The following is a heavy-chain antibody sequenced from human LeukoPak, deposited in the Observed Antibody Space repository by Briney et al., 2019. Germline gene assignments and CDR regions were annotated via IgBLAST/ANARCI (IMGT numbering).Heavy chain of an antibody. V-gene: IGHV3-30*18. CDR3: AKPEFSDSGSYYFDY. CDR2: ISYDGSNK. J-gene: IGHJ4*02. CDR1: GGSISSSS. D-gene: IGHD1-26*01. Sequence: LSLTCTVSGGSISSSSYYWGWIRQPPGKGLEWVAVISYDGSNKYYADSVKGRFTISRDNSKNTLYLQMNSLRAEDTAMYYCAKPEFSDSGSYYFDYWGQGTLVTVSS.